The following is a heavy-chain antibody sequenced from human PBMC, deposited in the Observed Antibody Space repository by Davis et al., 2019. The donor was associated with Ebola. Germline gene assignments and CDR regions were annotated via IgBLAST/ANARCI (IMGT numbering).Heavy chain of an antibody. J-gene: IGHJ6*02. D-gene: IGHD5-24*01. Sequence: GGSLRLSCAASGFTFSTYWMSWVRQAPGKGLEWVANIKPDGSEKSDVASVKGRLAISRDNAKNSLFLEMNSLRAEDTAVYYCARDRGVDGYNFEKYYYFGMDVWGQGTTVTVSS. V-gene: IGHV3-7*01. CDR2: IKPDGSEK. CDR3: ARDRGVDGYNFEKYYYFGMDV. CDR1: GFTFSTYW.